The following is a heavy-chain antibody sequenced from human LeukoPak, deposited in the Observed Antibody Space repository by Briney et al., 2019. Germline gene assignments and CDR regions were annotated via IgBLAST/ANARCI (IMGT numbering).Heavy chain of an antibody. CDR2: ISSCSSYI. CDR3: ATYSLE. Sequence: GGSLRLSCAASGFTFSNYTMNWVRQAPGKGLEWVSAISSCSSYIYYADSLKGRFTISRDNAKNSLYLQMNSLRAEDTAVYYCATYSLEWGRGTLVTVP. J-gene: IGHJ4*02. V-gene: IGHV3-21*01. D-gene: IGHD5-18*01. CDR1: GFTFSNYT.